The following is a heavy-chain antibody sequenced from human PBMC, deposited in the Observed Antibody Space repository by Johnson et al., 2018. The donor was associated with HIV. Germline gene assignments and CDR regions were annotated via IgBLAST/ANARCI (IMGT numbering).Heavy chain of an antibody. Sequence: VQLVESGGDLVKPGGSLRVSCLASGFVFSDSHMSWIRQAPGKGLEWVSAIRGSGVGIYYADSVKGRFTISRDNSKNTLYLQMNSLRAEDTAVYYCAKDGSTYYDSSGYLGEDAFEIWGQGTMVTVSS. J-gene: IGHJ3*02. V-gene: IGHV3-23*04. CDR2: IRGSGVGI. D-gene: IGHD3-22*01. CDR1: GFVFSDSH. CDR3: AKDGSTYYDSSGYLGEDAFEI.